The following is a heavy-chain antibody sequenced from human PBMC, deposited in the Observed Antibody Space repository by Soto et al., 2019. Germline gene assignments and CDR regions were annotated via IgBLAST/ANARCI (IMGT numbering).Heavy chain of an antibody. Sequence: QVQLVQSGAEVKKPGSSVKVSCKASGGTFSSYAISWVRQAPGQGLEWMGGIIPIFGTANYAQKFQGRVTITADNSKSTAYMEMSSLRTEDTAVYYCASLRQLGDYYYYGMDVWGQGTTVTDSS. CDR3: ASLRQLGDYYYYGMDV. CDR1: GGTFSSYA. D-gene: IGHD6-6*01. J-gene: IGHJ6*02. CDR2: IIPIFGTA. V-gene: IGHV1-69*06.